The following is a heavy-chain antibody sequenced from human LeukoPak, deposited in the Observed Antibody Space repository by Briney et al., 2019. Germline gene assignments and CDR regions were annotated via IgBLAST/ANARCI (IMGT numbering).Heavy chain of an antibody. CDR2: ISYDGSNK. V-gene: IGHV3-30*03. D-gene: IGHD3-9*01. CDR1: GFTFSSYG. CDR3: ARLLLRYFDCPPSY. Sequence: GGSLRLSCAASGFTFSSYGMHWVRQAPGKGLEWVAVISYDGSNKYYADSVKGRFTISRDNSKNTLYLQMNSLRAEDTAVYYCARLLLRYFDCPPSYWGQGTLVTVSS. J-gene: IGHJ4*02.